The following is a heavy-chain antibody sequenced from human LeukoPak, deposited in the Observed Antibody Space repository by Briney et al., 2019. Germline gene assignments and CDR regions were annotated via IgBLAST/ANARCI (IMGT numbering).Heavy chain of an antibody. Sequence: PSETLSLTCTVSGGSISSSNWWSWVRQPPGKGLEWVSAISGSGGSTYYADSVKGRFTISRDNSKNTLYLQMNSLRAEDTAVYYCAKPLVKGGYEPFDYWGQGTLVTVSS. D-gene: IGHD5-12*01. CDR3: AKPLVKGGYEPFDY. CDR1: GGSISSSN. J-gene: IGHJ4*02. CDR2: ISGSGGST. V-gene: IGHV3-23*01.